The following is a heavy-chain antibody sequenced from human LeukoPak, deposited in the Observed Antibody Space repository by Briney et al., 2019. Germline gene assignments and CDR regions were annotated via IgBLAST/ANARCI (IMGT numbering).Heavy chain of an antibody. Sequence: SVKVSCKASGGTFSSYAISWVRQAPGQGLEWMGGIIPIFGTANYAQKFQGRVTITTDESTSTAYMELSSLRSEDAAVYYCAGGQVVPAAIGLMGAFDIWGQGTMVTVSS. CDR3: AGGQVVPAAIGLMGAFDI. J-gene: IGHJ3*02. D-gene: IGHD2-2*01. V-gene: IGHV1-69*05. CDR2: IIPIFGTA. CDR1: GGTFSSYA.